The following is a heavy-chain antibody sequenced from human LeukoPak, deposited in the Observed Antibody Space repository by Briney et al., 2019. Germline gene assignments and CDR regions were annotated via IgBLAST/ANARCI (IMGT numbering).Heavy chain of an antibody. CDR2: IYTSGST. CDR3: ARDLRLGIDAFDI. CDR1: GGSISSGSYY. Sequence: SETLSLTCTVSGGSISSGSYYWSWIRQPAGKGLEWIGRIYTSGSTNYNPSLKSRVTISVDTSKNQFSLKLSSVTAADTAVYYCARDLRLGIDAFDIWGQGTMVTVSS. V-gene: IGHV4-61*02. J-gene: IGHJ3*02. D-gene: IGHD7-27*01.